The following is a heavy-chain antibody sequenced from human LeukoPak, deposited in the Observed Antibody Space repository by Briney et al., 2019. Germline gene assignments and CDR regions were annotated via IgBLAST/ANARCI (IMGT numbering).Heavy chain of an antibody. CDR3: ARDLTGPYDH. CDR1: GFAVSRYW. D-gene: IGHD3-22*01. Sequence: GKSLRLSCAASGFAVSRYWMHWVRQAPGKGLVWVARINVEGNYIDYAESVKGRFTISRDSAMNTLYLQMNSVRAEDTAVYSCARDLTGPYDHWGQGTLVTVSS. J-gene: IGHJ4*02. V-gene: IGHV3-74*01. CDR2: INVEGNYI.